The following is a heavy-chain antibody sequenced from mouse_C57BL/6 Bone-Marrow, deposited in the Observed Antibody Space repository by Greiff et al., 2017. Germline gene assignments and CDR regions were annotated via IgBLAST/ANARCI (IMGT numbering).Heavy chain of an antibody. CDR3: AIPYDYVWFAY. Sequence: QVQLKQSGPELVKPGASVKISCKASGYAFSSSWMNWVKQRPGKGLEWIGRIYPGDGDTNYNGKFKGKATLTADKSSSTAYMQLSSLTSADSAVYFCAIPYDYVWFAYWGQGTLVTVSA. D-gene: IGHD2-4*01. J-gene: IGHJ3*01. V-gene: IGHV1-82*01. CDR1: GYAFSSSW. CDR2: IYPGDGDT.